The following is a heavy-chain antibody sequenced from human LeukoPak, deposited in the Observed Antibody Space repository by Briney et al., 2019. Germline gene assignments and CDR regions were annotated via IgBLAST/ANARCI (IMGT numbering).Heavy chain of an antibody. D-gene: IGHD1-1*01. CDR1: GGTFSSYA. CDR2: IIPIFGTA. CDR3: ARDQSWNEGFDY. J-gene: IGHJ4*02. Sequence: ASVKVSCKASGGTFSSYAIGWVRQAPGQGLEWMGRIIPIFGTANYAQKFQGRVTITTDESTSTAYMELSSLRSEDTAVYYCARDQSWNEGFDYWGQGTLVTVSS. V-gene: IGHV1-69*05.